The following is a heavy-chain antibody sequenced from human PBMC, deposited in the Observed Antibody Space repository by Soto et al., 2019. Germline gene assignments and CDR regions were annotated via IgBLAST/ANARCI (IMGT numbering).Heavy chain of an antibody. CDR3: AKYSGRYPVYNGLRL. Sequence: EVQLLESGGGLVQPGGSLRLSCAASGFPFSTSAMNWVRQAPGKGLEWVSIISGSSDAAYYAESVKGRFASSRDNSKNTLDLQMNSLRAEDTALYYCAKYSGRYPVYNGLRLWGQGTTVTVS. D-gene: IGHD1-26*01. J-gene: IGHJ6*02. CDR1: GFPFSTSA. CDR2: ISGSSDAA. V-gene: IGHV3-23*01.